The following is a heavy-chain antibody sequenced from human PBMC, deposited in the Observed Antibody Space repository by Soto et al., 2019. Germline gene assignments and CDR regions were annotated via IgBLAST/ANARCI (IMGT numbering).Heavy chain of an antibody. V-gene: IGHV5-51*01. CDR1: GYSFTSYW. J-gene: IGHJ3*02. CDR2: IYPGDSDT. CDR3: ARRGTTVTTGIHFDI. Sequence: GESLKISCKGSGYSFTSYWIGWVRQMPGKGLEWMGIIYPGDSDTRYSPSFQGQVTISADKSISTAYLQWSSLKASDTAMYYCARRGTTVTTGIHFDIWGQGTMVTVSS. D-gene: IGHD4-17*01.